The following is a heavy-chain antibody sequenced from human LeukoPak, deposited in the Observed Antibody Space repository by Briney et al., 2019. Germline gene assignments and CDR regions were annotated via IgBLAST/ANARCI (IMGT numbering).Heavy chain of an antibody. Sequence: SVKVSCKASGGTFSSYAISWVRQAPGQGLEWMGGINPIFGTANYAQKFQGRVTITADESTSTAYMDLSSLRSEDTAVYYCARDDCSGGSCYFDYWGRGTLVTVSS. CDR3: ARDDCSGGSCYFDY. CDR1: GGTFSSYA. J-gene: IGHJ4*02. CDR2: INPIFGTA. V-gene: IGHV1-69*13. D-gene: IGHD2-15*01.